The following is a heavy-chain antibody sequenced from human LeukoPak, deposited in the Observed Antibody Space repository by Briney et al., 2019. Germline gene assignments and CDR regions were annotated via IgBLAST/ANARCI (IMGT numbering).Heavy chain of an antibody. V-gene: IGHV4-34*01. Sequence: KPSETLSLTCAVYGGSFSGYYWSWIRQPPGKGLEWIGEINHSGSTYYNPSLKSRVTISVDTSKNQFSLKLSSVTAADTAVYYCARHLGSEQWLVPDPYYFDYWGQGTLVTVSS. D-gene: IGHD6-19*01. J-gene: IGHJ4*02. CDR1: GGSFSGYY. CDR3: ARHLGSEQWLVPDPYYFDY. CDR2: INHSGST.